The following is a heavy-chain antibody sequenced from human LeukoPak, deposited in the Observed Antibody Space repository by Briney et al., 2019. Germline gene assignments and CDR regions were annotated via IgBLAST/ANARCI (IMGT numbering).Heavy chain of an antibody. D-gene: IGHD4-17*01. Sequence: GGSLRLSCAASGFTFSSYSMNWVRQAPGKGLEWVSSISSSSSYIYYAGSVKGRFTISRDNAKNSLYLQMNSLRAEDTAVYYCARGQGGSSYGDYEDGMDVWGQGTTVTVSS. CDR2: ISSSSSYI. V-gene: IGHV3-21*01. CDR3: ARGQGGSSYGDYEDGMDV. CDR1: GFTFSSYS. J-gene: IGHJ6*02.